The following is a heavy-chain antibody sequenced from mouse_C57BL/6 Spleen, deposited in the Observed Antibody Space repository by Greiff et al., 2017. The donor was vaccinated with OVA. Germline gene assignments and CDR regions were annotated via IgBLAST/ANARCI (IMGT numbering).Heavy chain of an antibody. J-gene: IGHJ1*03. V-gene: IGHV1-55*01. D-gene: IGHD1-1*01. CDR2: IYPGSGST. CDR1: GYTFTGYW. Sequence: QVQLKQPGAELVKPGASVKMSCKASGYTFTGYWITWVKQRPGQGLEWIGDIYPGSGSTNYNEKFKSKATLTVDTSSSTAYMQLSSLTSEDSAVYYCARGDYYGSSRYFDVWGTGTTVTVSS. CDR3: ARGDYYGSSRYFDV.